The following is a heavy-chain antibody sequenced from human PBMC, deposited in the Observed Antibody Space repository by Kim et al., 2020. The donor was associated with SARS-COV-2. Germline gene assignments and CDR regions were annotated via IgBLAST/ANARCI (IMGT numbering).Heavy chain of an antibody. J-gene: IGHJ4*02. D-gene: IGHD3-10*01. CDR3: ARDEGFTFYGSGSFDY. V-gene: IGHV1-18*04. Sequence: ASVKVSCKASGYTFTSYGISWVRQAPGQGLEWMGWISAYNGNTNYAQKLQGRVTMTTDTSTSTAYMELRSLRSDDTAVYYCARDEGFTFYGSGSFDYWGQGTLVTVSS. CDR2: ISAYNGNT. CDR1: GYTFTSYG.